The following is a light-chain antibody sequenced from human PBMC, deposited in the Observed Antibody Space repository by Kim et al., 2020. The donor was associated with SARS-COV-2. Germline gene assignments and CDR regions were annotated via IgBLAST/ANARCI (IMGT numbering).Light chain of an antibody. CDR1: QGIRDV. CDR3: LQNYGYPYS. V-gene: IGKV1-17*01. Sequence: DIQMTQSPSSLSASVGDRVTITCRASQGIRDVLDWYQQKPGKVPKRLIYAASNLQRGVSSRFSGSGSGTEFTLTISSLQPEDFATYYCLQNYGYPYSFGQGTKLEI. CDR2: AAS. J-gene: IGKJ2*03.